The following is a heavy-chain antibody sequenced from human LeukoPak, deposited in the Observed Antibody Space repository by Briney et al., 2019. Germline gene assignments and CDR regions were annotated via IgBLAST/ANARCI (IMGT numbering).Heavy chain of an antibody. D-gene: IGHD5-18*01. CDR1: GGTFSSYA. CDR2: IIPILGIA. Sequence: VASVKVSCKASGGTFSSYAISWVRQAPGQGLEWMGRIIPILGIANCAQKFQGRVTITADKSTSTAYMELSSLRSEDTAVYYCAREVSTRIQLHNYYYYYGMDVWGQGTTVTVSS. V-gene: IGHV1-69*04. J-gene: IGHJ6*02. CDR3: AREVSTRIQLHNYYYYYGMDV.